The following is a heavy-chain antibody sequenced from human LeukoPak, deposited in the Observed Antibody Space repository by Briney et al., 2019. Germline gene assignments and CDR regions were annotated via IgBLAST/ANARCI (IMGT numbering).Heavy chain of an antibody. CDR1: GGSISSYY. Sequence: PSETLSLTCTVSGGSISSYYWSWIRQPPGKGLEWIGYIYYSGSTNYNPSLKSRATISVDTSKNQFSLKLSSVTAADTAVYYCASVRYPAYCSGGSCYSDYYYGMDVWGQGTTVTVSS. V-gene: IGHV4-59*01. CDR2: IYYSGST. CDR3: ASVRYPAYCSGGSCYSDYYYGMDV. J-gene: IGHJ6*02. D-gene: IGHD2-15*01.